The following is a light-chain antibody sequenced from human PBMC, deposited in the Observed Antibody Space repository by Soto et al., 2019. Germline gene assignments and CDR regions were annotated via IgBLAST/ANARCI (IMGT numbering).Light chain of an antibody. V-gene: IGLV1-51*01. CDR1: TSSIGSNS. CDR2: DDN. CDR3: GSWDSSLSAYV. J-gene: IGLJ1*01. Sequence: QSVLTQPPSASGTPGQRVTISCSGSTSSIGSNSVSWYQQLPGTAPKLLIYDDNKRPSGIPDRFSGSKSGTSATLGITGFQTGDEADYYCGSWDSSLSAYVFGTGTKVTVL.